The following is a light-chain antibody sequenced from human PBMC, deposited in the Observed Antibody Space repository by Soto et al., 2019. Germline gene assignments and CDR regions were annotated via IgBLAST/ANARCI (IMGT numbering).Light chain of an antibody. V-gene: IGKV3-15*01. CDR2: GAS. Sequence: EIVMTLAPATLSVSPGERATFSCRASQSVSANLAWYQQRPGQAPRLLIYGASARALGIPDRFSGSGSGTEFSFTVTSLQSEDFAVYYCQQYDQWPITFGQGTRLEIK. J-gene: IGKJ5*01. CDR1: QSVSAN. CDR3: QQYDQWPIT.